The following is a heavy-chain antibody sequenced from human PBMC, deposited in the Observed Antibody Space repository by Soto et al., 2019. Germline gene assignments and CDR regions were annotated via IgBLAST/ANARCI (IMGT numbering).Heavy chain of an antibody. J-gene: IGHJ4*02. D-gene: IGHD6-13*01. Sequence: GGSLRLSCAASGFTFSSYAMSWVRQAPGKGLEWVGRIKSNTDGGTTDYVVPVKGRFTISRDDSKNTLYLQMNSLKTEDTAVYYCTTAVAVAGYDYWGQGTLVTVSS. V-gene: IGHV3-15*01. CDR2: IKSNTDGGTT. CDR3: TTAVAVAGYDY. CDR1: GFTFSSYA.